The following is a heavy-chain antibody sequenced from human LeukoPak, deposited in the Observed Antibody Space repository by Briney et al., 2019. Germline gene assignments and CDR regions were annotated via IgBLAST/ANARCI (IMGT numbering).Heavy chain of an antibody. D-gene: IGHD5-12*01. V-gene: IGHV1-2*02. Sequence: ASVKVSCKASGNTFTGYYMHWVRQAPGQGLEWMGWINPNSGGTNYAQKFQGRVTMTRDTSISTAYMELSRLRSDDTAVYYCARDREDIVDTAFDYWGQGTLVTVSS. J-gene: IGHJ4*02. CDR3: ARDREDIVDTAFDY. CDR2: INPNSGGT. CDR1: GNTFTGYY.